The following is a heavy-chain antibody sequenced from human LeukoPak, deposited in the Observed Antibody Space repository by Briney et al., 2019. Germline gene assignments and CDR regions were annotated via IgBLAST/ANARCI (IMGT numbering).Heavy chain of an antibody. V-gene: IGHV4-59*01. J-gene: IGHJ3*02. D-gene: IGHD3-16*01. Sequence: SETLSLTCTVSGGSISSYYWSWIRQPPGKGLEWIGYIYYSGITNYNPSLESRVTISVDTSKSQFSLKLSSVTAADTAVYYCARSLKTVTFGGVSNPFDIWGQGTMVTVSS. CDR1: GGSISSYY. CDR2: IYYSGIT. CDR3: ARSLKTVTFGGVSNPFDI.